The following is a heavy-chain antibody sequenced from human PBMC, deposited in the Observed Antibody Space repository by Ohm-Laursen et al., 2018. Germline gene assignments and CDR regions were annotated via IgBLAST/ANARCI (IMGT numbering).Heavy chain of an antibody. J-gene: IGHJ4*02. CDR3: ARGSEGPSPHY. Sequence: GSLRLSCAASGFTVSNYCMSWVRQPPGKGLEWVANINKDESEKYYVDSVKGRFTISKDNAKNSLYLQMNSLKFEDTAVYYCARGSEGPSPHYWGQGTLVTVSS. V-gene: IGHV3-7*01. CDR2: INKDESEK. CDR1: GFTVSNYC.